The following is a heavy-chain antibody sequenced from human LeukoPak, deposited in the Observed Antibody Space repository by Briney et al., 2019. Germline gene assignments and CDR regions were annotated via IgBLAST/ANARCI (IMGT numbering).Heavy chain of an antibody. V-gene: IGHV3-11*01. CDR2: ISSSGSTI. CDR1: GFTFSDYY. D-gene: IGHD1-26*01. J-gene: IGHJ5*02. Sequence: GGSLRLSCAASGFTFSDYYMSWIRQAPGKGLEWVSYISSSGSTIYYADPVKGRFTISRDNAKNSLYLQMNSLRDDDMALYYCARGNSGSYSQDWFDPWGQGTLVTVSS. CDR3: ARGNSGSYSQDWFDP.